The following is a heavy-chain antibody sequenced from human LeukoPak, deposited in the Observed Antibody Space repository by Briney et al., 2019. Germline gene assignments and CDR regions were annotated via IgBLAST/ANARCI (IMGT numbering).Heavy chain of an antibody. Sequence: ASVKVSCKASGYTFTSYGISWVRQAPGQGLEWMGWISAYNGNTNYAQKLQGRVTMTTDTSTSTAYMELRSLRSDDTAVYYCARATMVRGVITEFDYWGQGTLDTVSS. CDR2: ISAYNGNT. J-gene: IGHJ4*02. D-gene: IGHD3-10*01. CDR3: ARATMVRGVITEFDY. V-gene: IGHV1-18*01. CDR1: GYTFTSYG.